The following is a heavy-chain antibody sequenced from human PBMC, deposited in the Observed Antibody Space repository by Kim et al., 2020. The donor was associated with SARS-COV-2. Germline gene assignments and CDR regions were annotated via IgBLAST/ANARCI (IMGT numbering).Heavy chain of an antibody. CDR3: ARWTPPYYYGSGSYYNQIDAFDI. CDR1: GGSFSGYY. CDR2: INHSGST. D-gene: IGHD3-10*01. J-gene: IGHJ3*02. V-gene: IGHV4-34*01. Sequence: SETLSLICAVYGGSFSGYYWSWIRQPPGKGLEWIGEINHSGSTNYNPSLKSRVTISVDTSKNQFSLKLSSVTAADTAVYYCARWTPPYYYGSGSYYNQIDAFDIWGQGTMVTVSS.